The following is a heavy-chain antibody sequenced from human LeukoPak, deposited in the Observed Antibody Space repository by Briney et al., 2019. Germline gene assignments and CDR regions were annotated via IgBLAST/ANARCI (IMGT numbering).Heavy chain of an antibody. Sequence: PGGSLRLSCAASGFTVSSNYMSWVRQAPGKGLEWVANIKQDGSEKYYVDSVKGRFTISRDNAKNSLYLQMNSLRAEDTAVYYCAREGPLDIVVVPAAYDYWGQGTLVTVSS. V-gene: IGHV3-7*01. D-gene: IGHD2-2*01. CDR2: IKQDGSEK. J-gene: IGHJ4*02. CDR3: AREGPLDIVVVPAAYDY. CDR1: GFTVSSNY.